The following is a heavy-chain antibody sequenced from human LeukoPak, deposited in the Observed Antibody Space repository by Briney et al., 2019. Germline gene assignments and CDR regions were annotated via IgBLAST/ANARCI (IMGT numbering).Heavy chain of an antibody. Sequence: ASVKVSCKASGGTFSSYAISWVRQAPGQGLEWMGGIIPIFGTANYAQKFQGRVTITADESTSTAYMELSSLRSEDTAVYYCAGAHLPPPCGGDCYSYYYYGMDVWGQGTTVTVSS. CDR3: AGAHLPPPCGGDCYSYYYYGMDV. D-gene: IGHD2-21*02. CDR2: IIPIFGTA. CDR1: GGTFSSYA. J-gene: IGHJ6*02. V-gene: IGHV1-69*13.